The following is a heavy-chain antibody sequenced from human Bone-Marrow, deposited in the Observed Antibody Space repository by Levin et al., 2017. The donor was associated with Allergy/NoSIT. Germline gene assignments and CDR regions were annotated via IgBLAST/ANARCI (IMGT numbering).Heavy chain of an antibody. CDR2: IYSSGYA. Sequence: SETLSLTCTVSGGSMSGYYWTWIRQPAGKALEWIGRIYSSGYADYNPSLGSRVTMSLEPAKNQFSLKLSSVIAADTAVYYCARDIGGYCVPWGQGIQVIVSS. D-gene: IGHD2-15*01. CDR1: GGSMSGYY. V-gene: IGHV4-4*07. J-gene: IGHJ5*02. CDR3: ARDIGGYCVP.